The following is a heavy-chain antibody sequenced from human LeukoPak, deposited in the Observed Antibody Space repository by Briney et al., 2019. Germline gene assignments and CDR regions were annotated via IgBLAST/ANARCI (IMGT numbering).Heavy chain of an antibody. J-gene: IGHJ4*02. V-gene: IGHV3-74*01. CDR1: GFTFSGHW. Sequence: PGGSLRLSCAASGFTFSGHWMHWVRQAPEKGLVWVSRINSDGSGRDYADSVKGRFTISRDNAKNTLYLQMNSLRAEDTAVYYCARGASDSSGYFDYWGQGTLVTVSS. D-gene: IGHD3-22*01. CDR2: INSDGSGR. CDR3: ARGASDSSGYFDY.